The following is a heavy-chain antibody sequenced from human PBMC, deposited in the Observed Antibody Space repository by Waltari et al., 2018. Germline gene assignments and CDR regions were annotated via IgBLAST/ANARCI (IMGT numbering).Heavy chain of an antibody. CDR1: GFSVTDNY. V-gene: IGHV3-53*02. D-gene: IGHD4-4*01. J-gene: IGHJ5*02. CDR3: ARGGTVDSSWYDH. CDR2: MFSGDRT. Sequence: EVQLVETGGGVIQPGGSLKLSCAASGFSVTDNYMSWFRQAPGKGLEWVSVMFSGDRTYYADAVKGRFIISRDKSTNTLYLQMNSLTVEDTALYYCARGGTVDSSWYDHWGQGTLVRVSS.